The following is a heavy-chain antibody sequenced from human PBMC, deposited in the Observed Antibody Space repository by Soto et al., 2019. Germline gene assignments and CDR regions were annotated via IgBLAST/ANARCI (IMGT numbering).Heavy chain of an antibody. CDR2: ISSGAITI. J-gene: IGHJ4*02. V-gene: IGHV3-11*01. D-gene: IGHD6-6*01. CDR3: AGQYSSSSVEF. CDR1: GFAFIDYY. Sequence: GGSLRLSCAASGFAFIDYYMNWSGHSPGKGLEWVSYISSGAITIYYADSVKGRFTISRDNAKNSLYLQMNSLRAEDTAVYYCAGQYSSSSVEFWGQGTLVTVSS.